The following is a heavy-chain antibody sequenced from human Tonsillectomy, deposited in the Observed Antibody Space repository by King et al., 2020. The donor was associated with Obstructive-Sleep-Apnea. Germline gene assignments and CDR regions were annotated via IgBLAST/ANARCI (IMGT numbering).Heavy chain of an antibody. D-gene: IGHD6-13*01. CDR3: ATSPKSAAGLGRLDP. J-gene: IGHJ5*02. V-gene: IGHV4-59*08. CDR2: LYFSGST. CDR1: GDSISNYY. Sequence: VQLQESGPGLVKPSETLSLTCNVSGDSISNYYWSWLRQPPGKGLEWIGYLYFSGSTNYNPSLKSRLTISVDTSKNQLSLRLSSVTAADTAVYYCATSPKSAAGLGRLDPWGQGTLVIVSS.